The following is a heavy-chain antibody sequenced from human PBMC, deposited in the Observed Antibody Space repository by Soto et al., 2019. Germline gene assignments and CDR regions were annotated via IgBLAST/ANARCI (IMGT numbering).Heavy chain of an antibody. CDR2: ISAYNGNR. CDR3: ARGNYDSSGYDFDH. D-gene: IGHD3-22*01. CDR1: GYNFTNYG. J-gene: IGHJ4*02. V-gene: IGHV1-18*01. Sequence: GASVKVSCKASGYNFTNYGITWVRQAPGQGLEWMGWISAYNGNRNYAQKLQGRVTMTTDTSTSTAYMELRSLRSDDTAVYYCARGNYDSSGYDFDHWGQGTLVTVSS.